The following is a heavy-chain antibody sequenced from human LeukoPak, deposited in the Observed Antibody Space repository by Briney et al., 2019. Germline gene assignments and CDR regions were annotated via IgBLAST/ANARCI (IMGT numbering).Heavy chain of an antibody. Sequence: SETLSLTCTVSGGSISSNSYYWGWIRQPPGKGLEWIGSVYYSGSTYHNPSLKSRVTISVDTSKDQFSLKPSSVTAADTAVYYCARCGRGGRFYFDYWGQGTLVTVSS. V-gene: IGHV4-39*01. CDR2: VYYSGST. D-gene: IGHD2-15*01. CDR1: GGSISSNSYY. CDR3: ARCGRGGRFYFDY. J-gene: IGHJ4*02.